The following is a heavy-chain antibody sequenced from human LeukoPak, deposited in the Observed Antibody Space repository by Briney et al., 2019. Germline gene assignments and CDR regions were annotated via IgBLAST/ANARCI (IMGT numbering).Heavy chain of an antibody. CDR1: GFTVSSNY. V-gene: IGHV3-53*01. Sequence: GGSLRLSCAASGFTVSSNYMSWVRQAPGKGLEWVSVIYSGGSTYYADSVKGRFTISRDNSKNTLYLQMNSLRAEDTAVYYCAKGNSKYSGSYRPGHYWGQGTLVTVSS. CDR3: AKGNSKYSGSYRPGHY. CDR2: IYSGGST. D-gene: IGHD1-26*01. J-gene: IGHJ4*02.